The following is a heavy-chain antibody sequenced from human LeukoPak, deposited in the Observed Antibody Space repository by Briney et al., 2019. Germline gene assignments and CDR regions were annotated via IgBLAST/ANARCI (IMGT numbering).Heavy chain of an antibody. V-gene: IGHV3-74*01. Sequence: GGSVRLSCAASGFTFSNYWMHWVRQAPGKGLVWVSLIKSDGSSATYSDSVKGRFTISRDNAKNTLYLQLSSLRAEDTAVYHCAREGGSSSDNRIDNWGQGTLVTVSS. J-gene: IGHJ4*02. CDR2: IKSDGSSA. CDR1: GFTFSNYW. D-gene: IGHD6-6*01. CDR3: AREGGSSSDNRIDN.